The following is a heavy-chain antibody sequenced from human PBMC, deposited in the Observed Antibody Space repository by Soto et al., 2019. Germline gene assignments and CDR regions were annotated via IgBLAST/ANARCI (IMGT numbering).Heavy chain of an antibody. D-gene: IGHD3-16*02. V-gene: IGHV4-4*07. Sequence: SETLSLTCTVSGGAIISYYWSWIGQHAGKGLEWIGRIYTSGSNNYNPSLKSRVTMSVDTSKNQFSLKLSSVTAADTAVYYCARFDYAWGSYRPFDYWGQGTLVTVSS. CDR2: IYTSGSN. CDR3: ARFDYAWGSYRPFDY. J-gene: IGHJ4*02. CDR1: GGAIISYY.